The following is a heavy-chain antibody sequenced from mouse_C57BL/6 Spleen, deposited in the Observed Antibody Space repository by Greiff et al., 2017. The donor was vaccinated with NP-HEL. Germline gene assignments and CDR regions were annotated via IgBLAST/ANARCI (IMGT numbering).Heavy chain of an antibody. V-gene: IGHV1-72*01. CDR2: IDPNSGGT. J-gene: IGHJ4*01. Sequence: QVQLQQSGPELVKPGASVKISCKASGYAFSSSWMNWVKQRPGKGLEWIGRIDPNSGGTKYNEKFKSKATLTVDKPSSTAYMQLSSLTSEDSAVYYCPRGSPYYAMDYWGQGTSVTVSS. CDR3: PRGSPYYAMDY. D-gene: IGHD1-1*02. CDR1: GYAFSSSW.